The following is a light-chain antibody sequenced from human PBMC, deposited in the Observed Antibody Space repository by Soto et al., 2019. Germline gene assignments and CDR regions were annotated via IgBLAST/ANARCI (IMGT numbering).Light chain of an antibody. CDR1: SSDVGGYNY. Sequence: QSALTQPASVSGSPGQSITISCTGTSSDVGGYNYVSWYQHHPCKAPKLMIYDVSNRPSWVSNRFSGSKSGNAASLTVYGLEAEDDGGYYCSSYTSSSTRFGGGTKLTVL. CDR2: DVS. CDR3: SSYTSSSTR. V-gene: IGLV2-14*03. J-gene: IGLJ3*02.